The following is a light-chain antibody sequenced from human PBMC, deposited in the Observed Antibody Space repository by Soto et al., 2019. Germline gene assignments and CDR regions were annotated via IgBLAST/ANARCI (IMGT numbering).Light chain of an antibody. CDR2: GAS. CDR1: QSVSSN. Sequence: EIVMTQSPATLSVSPGERTTLSCRASQSVSSNLAWYQQKPGQAPRLLIYGASTRATGIPARFSGSGFGTEFTLTISSLQSEDFVVYYCQQYNDWPWTLGLGTKVEIK. CDR3: QQYNDWPWT. J-gene: IGKJ1*01. V-gene: IGKV3-15*01.